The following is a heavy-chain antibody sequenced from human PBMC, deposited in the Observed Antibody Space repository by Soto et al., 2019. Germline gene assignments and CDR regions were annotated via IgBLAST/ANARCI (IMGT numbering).Heavy chain of an antibody. V-gene: IGHV1-3*05. Sequence: QVQLVQSGAEEKKPGASVKVSCKASGYTFTSYAMHWVRQAPGQRLEWMGWINAGNGNTKYSQKFQGRVTITRDTAAGTAYMEMSSLRSEDTAVYYCARGSRATDYWGQRTLVTVSS. CDR3: ARGSRATDY. D-gene: IGHD2-2*01. CDR1: GYTFTSYA. J-gene: IGHJ4*02. CDR2: INAGNGNT.